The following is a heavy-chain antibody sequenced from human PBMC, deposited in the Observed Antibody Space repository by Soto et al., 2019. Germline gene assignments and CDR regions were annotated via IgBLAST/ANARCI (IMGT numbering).Heavy chain of an antibody. CDR3: ARDQGSSYPNWFDP. CDR1: GYTVTSYG. Sequence: GASVKVSCKASGYTVTSYGISWVRQAPGQGLEWMGWISAYNGNTNYAQKLQGRVTMTTDTSTSTAYMELRSLRSDDTAVYYCARDQGSSYPNWFDPWGQGTLVTVSS. CDR2: ISAYNGNT. J-gene: IGHJ5*02. D-gene: IGHD6-6*01. V-gene: IGHV1-18*01.